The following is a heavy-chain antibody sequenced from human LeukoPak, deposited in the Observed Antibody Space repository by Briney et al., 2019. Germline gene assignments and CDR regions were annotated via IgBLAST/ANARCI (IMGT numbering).Heavy chain of an antibody. V-gene: IGHV3-30*02. CDR2: IRYDGRNK. Sequence: GGSLRLSCAASGFIFSSYGMHWVRQAPGKGLEWVAFIRYDGRNKYYADSVKGRFTISRDNSKNTLYLQMNSLRAEDTAVYYCAKDSLRERRVGSTTRGVNDYWGQGTLVTVSS. CDR1: GFIFSSYG. D-gene: IGHD1-26*01. J-gene: IGHJ4*02. CDR3: AKDSLRERRVGSTTRGVNDY.